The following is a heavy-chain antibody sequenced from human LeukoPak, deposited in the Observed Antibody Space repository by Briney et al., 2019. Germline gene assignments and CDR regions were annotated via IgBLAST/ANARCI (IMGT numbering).Heavy chain of an antibody. J-gene: IGHJ6*02. CDR1: GYNSISYY. V-gene: IGHV1-46*01. CDR2: INPSGGST. CDR3: AREDVVLVDAVRYYYYGMDV. D-gene: IGHD2-8*01. Sequence: ASVRASCQASGYNSISYYMQWVGQAPGQGLEWMGIINPSGGSTSYAQKFQDRVTMTRDTSTSTVYMELSSLKSEDTAVYYCAREDVVLVDAVRYYYYGMDVWGQGTTVTVSS.